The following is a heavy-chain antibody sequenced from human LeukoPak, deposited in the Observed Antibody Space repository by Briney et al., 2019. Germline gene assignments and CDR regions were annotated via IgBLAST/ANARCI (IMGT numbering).Heavy chain of an antibody. CDR1: GFTFSSYA. V-gene: IGHV3-30-3*01. CDR2: ISYDGSNK. D-gene: IGHD2-8*02. J-gene: IGHJ3*02. CDR3: ARDVSPWSQGAAFDI. Sequence: GGSLRLSCAASGFTFSSYAMHWVRQAPGKGLEWVAVISYDGSNKYYADSVKGRFTISRDNSKNTLYLQMNSLRAEDTAVYYCARDVSPWSQGAAFDIWGQGTMVTVSS.